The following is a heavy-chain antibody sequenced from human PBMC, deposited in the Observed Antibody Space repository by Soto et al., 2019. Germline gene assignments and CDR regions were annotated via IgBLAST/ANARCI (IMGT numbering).Heavy chain of an antibody. V-gene: IGHV3-23*01. Sequence: GGSLRLSCAPSGFTFSKYAMSCFRQAPGRGLEWVSAISGSGGSTYYTDSVKGRFTISRDNSNNTLFLQMNTLRADDTAIYYCAKDKGIAARPGPLDVWGQGTTVTVSS. CDR3: AKDKGIAARPGPLDV. CDR1: GFTFSKYA. J-gene: IGHJ6*02. D-gene: IGHD6-6*01. CDR2: ISGSGGST.